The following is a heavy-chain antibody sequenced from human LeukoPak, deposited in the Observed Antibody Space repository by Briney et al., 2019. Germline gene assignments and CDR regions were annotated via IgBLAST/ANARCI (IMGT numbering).Heavy chain of an antibody. CDR3: TTWSSQFDY. J-gene: IGHJ4*02. V-gene: IGHV3-15*05. CDR2: IQSKTDGGTT. CDR1: GFTFSSYS. Sequence: GGSLRLSCAASGFTFSSYSMTWVRQAPGKGLECVGFIQSKTDGGTTDSAAPVKGRFTVSRDDSKNTLYLQMNSLNSEDTAVYYCTTWSSQFDYWGQGTLVTVSS. D-gene: IGHD6-6*01.